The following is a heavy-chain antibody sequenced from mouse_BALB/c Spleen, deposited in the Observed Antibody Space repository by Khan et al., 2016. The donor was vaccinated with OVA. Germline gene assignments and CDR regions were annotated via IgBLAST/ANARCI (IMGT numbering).Heavy chain of an antibody. CDR1: GYTFTDFT. CDR2: ISTYYGDA. J-gene: IGHJ3*01. V-gene: IGHV1S137*01. Sequence: VELVESGAELVRPGVSVKISCKGSGYTFTDFTMHWVKQSHAKSLEWIGVISTYYGDATYNQKFKGKATMTVDKASSTAYLELARLTSEEPAIFYCSRGGGGNRFAYWGQGTLVTVSA. CDR3: SRGGGGNRFAY.